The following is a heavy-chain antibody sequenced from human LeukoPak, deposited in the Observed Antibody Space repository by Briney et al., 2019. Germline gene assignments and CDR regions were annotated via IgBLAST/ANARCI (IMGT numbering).Heavy chain of an antibody. J-gene: IGHJ6*03. V-gene: IGHV1-2*02. CDR3: ARGIAAAGTNMDV. Sequence: ASVKVSFKASGGTFISYAISWVRQAPGRGRGWMGWINPNSGGTNYAQKFQGSVTMTRDTSISTAYMELSRLRSDDTAVYYCARGIAAAGTNMDVWGKATTVTVSS. CDR2: INPNSGGT. CDR1: GGTFISYA. D-gene: IGHD6-13*01.